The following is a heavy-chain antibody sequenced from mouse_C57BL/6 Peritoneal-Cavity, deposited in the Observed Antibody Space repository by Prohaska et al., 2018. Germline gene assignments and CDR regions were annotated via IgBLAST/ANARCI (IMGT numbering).Heavy chain of an antibody. CDR3: VRGNYDYDGGMDY. CDR1: GFTFNTYA. D-gene: IGHD2-4*01. Sequence: EVQLVESGGGLVQPKGSLKLSCAASGFTFNTYAIHWVRQAPGKGLEWVSRIISKSSKYATYYADSVKDRFTISRDDSQSMLYLQMNNLKTEDTAMYYCVRGNYDYDGGMDYWGQGTSVTVSS. V-gene: IGHV10-3*01. J-gene: IGHJ4*01. CDR2: IISKSSKYAT.